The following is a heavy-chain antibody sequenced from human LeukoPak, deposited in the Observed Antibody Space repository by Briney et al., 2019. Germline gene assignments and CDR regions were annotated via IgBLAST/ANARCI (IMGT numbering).Heavy chain of an antibody. V-gene: IGHV3-64*01. J-gene: IGHJ4*02. Sequence: PGGSLRLSCAASGFTFSSYAMHWVRQAPGKGLEYVSAISSNGGSTYYASSVKGRFTISRDNSKDTLYLQMGSPRAEDMAVYYCARGYGSGSYYIPYYFDYWGQGTLVTVSS. CDR1: GFTFSSYA. CDR2: ISSNGGST. CDR3: ARGYGSGSYYIPYYFDY. D-gene: IGHD3-10*01.